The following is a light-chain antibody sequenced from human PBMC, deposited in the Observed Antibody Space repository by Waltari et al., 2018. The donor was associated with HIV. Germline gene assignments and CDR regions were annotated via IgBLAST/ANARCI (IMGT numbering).Light chain of an antibody. CDR1: QSVSSH. CDR2: DAS. CDR3: QHRSNWPPLT. J-gene: IGKJ4*01. Sequence: EVVLTQSPATLSLSPGERATLSCRSSQSVSSHLAWYQQKHGQAPRRLINDASNRTTSIPARCSGSGSASDVTLSISSRDPEDFAVYYCQHRSNWPPLTFGGGTKVEI. V-gene: IGKV3-11*01.